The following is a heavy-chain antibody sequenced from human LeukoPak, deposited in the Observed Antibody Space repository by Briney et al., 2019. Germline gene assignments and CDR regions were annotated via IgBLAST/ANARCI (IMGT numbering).Heavy chain of an antibody. CDR3: AKGLGYCSGGSCHTGRYFDY. V-gene: IGHV3-30*02. CDR2: IRYGGSNK. Sequence: PGGSLRLSCAASGFTFSSYGMHWVRQAPGKGLEWVAFIRYGGSNKYYADSVKGRFTISRDNSKNTLYLQMNSLRAEDTAVYYCAKGLGYCSGGSCHTGRYFDYWGQGTLVTVSS. CDR1: GFTFSSYG. J-gene: IGHJ4*02. D-gene: IGHD2-15*01.